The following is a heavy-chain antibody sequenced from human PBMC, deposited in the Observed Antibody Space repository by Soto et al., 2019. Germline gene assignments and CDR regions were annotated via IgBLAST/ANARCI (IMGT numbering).Heavy chain of an antibody. V-gene: IGHV3-23*01. J-gene: IGHJ6*02. Sequence: GGSLRLSCAASGFSFSTYPMVWVRQAPGKRLEAVSSISGSGDKTYYKDSVKGRFTISRDNSKNTVDLQMNSLRPEDTAVYYCAKILSTVTTYYYGMDAWGRGTTVTVS. CDR1: GFSFSTYP. CDR3: AKILSTVTTYYYGMDA. D-gene: IGHD4-17*01. CDR2: ISGSGDKT.